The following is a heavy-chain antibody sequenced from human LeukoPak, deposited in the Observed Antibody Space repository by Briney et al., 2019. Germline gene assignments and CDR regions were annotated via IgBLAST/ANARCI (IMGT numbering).Heavy chain of an antibody. CDR1: GFTFSSYA. J-gene: IGHJ4*02. CDR3: AKGQIRLPYDY. D-gene: IGHD3-16*01. CDR2: ISYDGSNK. Sequence: PGRSLRLSCAASGFTFSSYAMHWVRQAPGKGLEWVAVISYDGSNKYYADSVKGRFTISRDNSKNTLYLQMNSLRAEDTAVYYCAKGQIRLPYDYWGQGTLVTVSS. V-gene: IGHV3-30-3*01.